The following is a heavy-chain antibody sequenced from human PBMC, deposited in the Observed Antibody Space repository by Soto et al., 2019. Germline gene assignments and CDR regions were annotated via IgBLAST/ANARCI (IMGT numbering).Heavy chain of an antibody. J-gene: IGHJ5*02. Sequence: ASVKVSCKVSGYTLTELSMHWVRQAPGQRLEWMGWINAGNGNTKYSQKFQGRVTITRDTSASTAYMELSSLRSEDTAVYYCARGYTFPFDPWGQGTLVTVSS. V-gene: IGHV1-3*01. D-gene: IGHD1-26*01. CDR1: GYTLTELS. CDR3: ARGYTFPFDP. CDR2: INAGNGNT.